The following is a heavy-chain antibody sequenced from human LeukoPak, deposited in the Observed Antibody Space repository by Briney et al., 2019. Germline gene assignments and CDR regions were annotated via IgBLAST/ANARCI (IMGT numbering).Heavy chain of an antibody. CDR2: IIPILGIA. D-gene: IGHD6-13*01. V-gene: IGHV1-69*02. Sequence: GSSVKVSCKASGGTFSSYTISWVRQAPGQGLEWMGRIIPILGIANYAQKFQGRVTITADKSTSTAYMELSSLRSEDTAVYYCASGPPGIAAAMAAFDIWGQGTMVTVSS. J-gene: IGHJ3*02. CDR3: ASGPPGIAAAMAAFDI. CDR1: GGTFSSYT.